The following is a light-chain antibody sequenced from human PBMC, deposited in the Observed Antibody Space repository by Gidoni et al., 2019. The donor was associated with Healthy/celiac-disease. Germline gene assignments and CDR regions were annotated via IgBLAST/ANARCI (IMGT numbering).Light chain of an antibody. CDR2: DAS. Sequence: TVLTQSPATLSLSPGERATLSCRASQSVSSYLAWYQQKPGQAPRLLIYDASNRATGIPARFSGSGSGTDFTLTISSLEPEDFAVYSCQQRSNWPLTFGGGTKVEIK. V-gene: IGKV3-11*01. CDR1: QSVSSY. J-gene: IGKJ4*01. CDR3: QQRSNWPLT.